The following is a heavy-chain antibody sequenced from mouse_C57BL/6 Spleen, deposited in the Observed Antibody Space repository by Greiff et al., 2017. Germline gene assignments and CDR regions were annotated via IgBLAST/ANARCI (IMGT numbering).Heavy chain of an antibody. CDR2: INPNNGGT. D-gene: IGHD1-1*01. CDR3: ARRNYGISYRYFDV. CDR1: GYTFTDYN. J-gene: IGHJ1*03. Sequence: EVQLQQPGPELVKPGASVTIPCKASGYTFTDYNMDWVKQSHGKSLEWIGDINPNNGGTIYNHKFKGKATLTVDKSSSTAYMELRSLTSEDTAVYYCARRNYGISYRYFDVWGTVTTVTVSS. V-gene: IGHV1-18*01.